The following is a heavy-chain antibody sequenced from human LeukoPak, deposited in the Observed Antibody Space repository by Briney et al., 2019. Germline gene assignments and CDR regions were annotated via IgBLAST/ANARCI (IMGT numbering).Heavy chain of an antibody. J-gene: IGHJ4*02. V-gene: IGHV3-23*01. CDR3: AKVELPRFFDY. D-gene: IGHD1-26*01. CDR1: GFTFSSYA. CDR2: ISSGGGST. Sequence: GGSLRLSCAASGFTFSSYAMSWVRQAPGKGLEWVSAISSGGGSTYYADSVRGRFTISRDNSKNTLYLQMNSLRAEDTAVYYCAKVELPRFFDYWGQGTLVTVSS.